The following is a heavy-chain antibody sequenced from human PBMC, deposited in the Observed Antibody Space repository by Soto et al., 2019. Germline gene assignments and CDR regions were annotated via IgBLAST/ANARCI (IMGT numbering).Heavy chain of an antibody. CDR2: IYYSGST. V-gene: IGHV4-31*03. CDR3: AREETGGGRHFDY. D-gene: IGHD7-27*01. J-gene: IGHJ4*02. Sequence: QVQLQESGPGLVKPSQTLSLTCTVSGGSISSGGYYWSWIRQHPGKGLEWIGYIYYSGSTYYNPSLKSRVTLSVDTSNNQFSLKLSSVTAADTAVYYCAREETGGGRHFDYWGQGTLVTVSS. CDR1: GGSISSGGYY.